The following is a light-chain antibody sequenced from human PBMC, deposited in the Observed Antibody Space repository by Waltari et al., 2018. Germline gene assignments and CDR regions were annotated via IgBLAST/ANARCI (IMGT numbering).Light chain of an antibody. CDR2: DAS. J-gene: IGKJ3*01. CDR3: QQDGTSPFT. V-gene: IGKV3-20*01. Sequence: EIVLTQSPGTLSLSPGERAPLSCRASQSVSSSYLAWYQQRPGQSPSLLIYDASIRATGIPDKFSGSGSGTDFTLTISRLEPEDFAVYYCQQDGTSPFTFGPGTKVDIK. CDR1: QSVSSSY.